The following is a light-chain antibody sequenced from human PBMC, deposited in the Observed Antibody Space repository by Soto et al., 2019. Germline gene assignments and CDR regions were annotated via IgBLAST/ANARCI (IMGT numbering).Light chain of an antibody. V-gene: IGLV2-14*01. CDR1: RSNIAGNA. Sequence: QSVLSQPPSASGTPGQRVTISCSGTRSNIAGNAVNWYQHQPGKAPKVMIYEVSNRPSGVSDRFSGSKSGNTASLTISGLQAEDEADYYCSSYVGATTRVFGTGTKLTVL. CDR2: EVS. CDR3: SSYVGATTRV. J-gene: IGLJ1*01.